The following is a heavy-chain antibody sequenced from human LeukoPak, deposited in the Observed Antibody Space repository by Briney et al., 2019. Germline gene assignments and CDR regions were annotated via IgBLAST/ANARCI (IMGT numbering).Heavy chain of an antibody. CDR1: GFTFSSYG. CDR3: AKDRRYQLLHWFDP. J-gene: IGHJ5*02. Sequence: GGSLRLSCAASGFTFSSYGMHWVRQAPGKGLEWVAVISYDGSNKYYADSVKGRFTISRDNSKNTLYLQMNSLRAEDTAVYYCAKDRRYQLLHWFDPWGQGTLVTVSS. CDR2: ISYDGSNK. V-gene: IGHV3-30*18. D-gene: IGHD2-2*01.